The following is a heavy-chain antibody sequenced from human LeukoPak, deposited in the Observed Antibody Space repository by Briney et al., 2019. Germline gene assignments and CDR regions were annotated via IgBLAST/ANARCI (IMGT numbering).Heavy chain of an antibody. Sequence: GGSLRLSCAASGFTFSSNGMNWVRQAPGKGLEWVSYISATGGTIYYADSVKGRFTISRDNAKNSLYLQMNSLRAEDTAVYYCARVGSGSYHDFDYWGQGTLVTVSS. J-gene: IGHJ4*02. D-gene: IGHD1-26*01. V-gene: IGHV3-48*04. CDR2: ISATGGTI. CDR1: GFTFSSNG. CDR3: ARVGSGSYHDFDY.